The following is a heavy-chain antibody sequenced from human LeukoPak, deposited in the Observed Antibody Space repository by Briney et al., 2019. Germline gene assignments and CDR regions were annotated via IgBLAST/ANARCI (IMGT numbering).Heavy chain of an antibody. D-gene: IGHD2-2*01. Sequence: SETLSLTCTVSGGSISSGDYYWSWIRQPPGKGLEWIGYIYYSGSTYYNPSLKSRVTISVDTSKNQFSLKLSSVTAADTAVYYCARGIGPLLTSSTSWIGAFDIWGQGTMVTVPS. CDR3: ARGIGPLLTSSTSWIGAFDI. J-gene: IGHJ3*02. V-gene: IGHV4-30-4*08. CDR2: IYYSGST. CDR1: GGSISSGDYY.